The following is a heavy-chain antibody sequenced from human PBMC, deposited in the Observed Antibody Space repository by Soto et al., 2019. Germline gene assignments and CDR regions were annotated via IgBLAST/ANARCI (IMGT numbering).Heavy chain of an antibody. CDR1: GYTFTSYY. Sequence: QVQLVQSGAEVKKPGASVKVSCKASGYTFTSYYMHWVRQAPGQGLEWMGIINPSGRSTSHGQKFQGRSTMTRDTSTSTVYIELSSLRSEDTAVYYCARDNGYDYIWRRIGYWGQGTLVTVSS. CDR3: ARDNGYDYIWRRIGY. J-gene: IGHJ4*02. CDR2: INPSGRST. V-gene: IGHV1-46*03. D-gene: IGHD3-16*01.